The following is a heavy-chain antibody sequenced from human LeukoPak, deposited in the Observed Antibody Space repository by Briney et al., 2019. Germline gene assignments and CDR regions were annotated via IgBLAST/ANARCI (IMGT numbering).Heavy chain of an antibody. Sequence: GGSLRLSCVASGFTFTSYGVSWVRQAPGKRLEWVSGISGSGDATYYADSVKGRFTISRDNSKNTLYLQMNSLRAEETAVYYCAKLRGLSSSSENNWFDPWGQGTLVTVSS. V-gene: IGHV3-23*01. J-gene: IGHJ5*02. CDR2: ISGSGDAT. CDR3: AKLRGLSSSSENNWFDP. D-gene: IGHD6-6*01. CDR1: GFTFTSYG.